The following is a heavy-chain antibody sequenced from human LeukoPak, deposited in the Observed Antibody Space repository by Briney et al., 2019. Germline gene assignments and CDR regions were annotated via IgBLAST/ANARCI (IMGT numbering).Heavy chain of an antibody. CDR1: GFTFSSYA. D-gene: IGHD3-9*01. CDR2: ISYDGSNK. J-gene: IGHJ6*03. V-gene: IGHV3-30*04. CDR3: ARDSYDILTGSSTQDYYYYMDV. Sequence: QTGGSLRLSCAASGFTFSSYAMHWVRQAPGKGLEWVAVISYDGSNKYYADSVKGRFTISRDNSKNTLYLQMNSLRAEDTAVYYCARDSYDILTGSSTQDYYYYMDVWGKGTTVTVSS.